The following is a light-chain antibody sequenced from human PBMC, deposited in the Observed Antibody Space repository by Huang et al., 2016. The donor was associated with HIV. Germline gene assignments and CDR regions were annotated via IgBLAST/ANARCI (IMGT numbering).Light chain of an antibody. V-gene: IGKV3-15*01. CDR1: QSVRGSQSLRSS. CDR2: AAS. CDR3: QQYYTWPRT. Sequence: EIVMTQSPATLSVSPGERATLFCRASQSVRGSQSLRSSLAWYQQKPGQAPRLLTYAASPRATGIPARFSGGGSGTEFSLTISSLQSEDSAVYFCQQYYTWPRTFGQGTKVEI. J-gene: IGKJ1*01.